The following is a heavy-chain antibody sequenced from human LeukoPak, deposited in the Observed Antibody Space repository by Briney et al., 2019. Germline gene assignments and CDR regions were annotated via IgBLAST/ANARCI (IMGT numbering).Heavy chain of an antibody. CDR3: ARQQRGATTIFDY. V-gene: IGHV4-59*11. CDR1: GGSISSHY. J-gene: IGHJ4*02. CDR2: IYYSGST. Sequence: SETLSLTCTVSGGSISSHYWSWIRQPPGKGLEWIGYIYYSGSTNYNPSLKSRVTISVDTSKNQFSLKLSSVTAADTAVYYCARQQRGATTIFDYWGQGTPVTVSS. D-gene: IGHD1-26*01.